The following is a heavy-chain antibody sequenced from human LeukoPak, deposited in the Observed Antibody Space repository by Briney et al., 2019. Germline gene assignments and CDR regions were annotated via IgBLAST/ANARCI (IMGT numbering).Heavy chain of an antibody. V-gene: IGHV4-39*01. Sequence: SETLSLTCTVSGGSVSSGSYYWNWIRQPPGKGLEWIGSIYYSGSTYYNPSLKSRVTISVDTSKNQFSLKLSSVTAADTAVYYCARRPHYYDSSGYVNDAFDIWGQGTMVTVSS. D-gene: IGHD3-22*01. J-gene: IGHJ3*02. CDR3: ARRPHYYDSSGYVNDAFDI. CDR1: GGSVSSGSYY. CDR2: IYYSGST.